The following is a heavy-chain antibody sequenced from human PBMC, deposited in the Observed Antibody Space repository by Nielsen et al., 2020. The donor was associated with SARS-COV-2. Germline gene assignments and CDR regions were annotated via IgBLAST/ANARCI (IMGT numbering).Heavy chain of an antibody. CDR1: GFTFSSYD. CDR2: IGTTGDT. Sequence: GESLKISCVASGFTFSSYDMHWVRQATGRGLEWVSGIGTTGDTVYRDSVKDRFTISREDAKNSFYLQMNSLRAEDTAVYHCARVVGNWFDPWGQGTLVTVSS. D-gene: IGHD2-21*01. J-gene: IGHJ5*02. CDR3: ARVVGNWFDP. V-gene: IGHV3-13*04.